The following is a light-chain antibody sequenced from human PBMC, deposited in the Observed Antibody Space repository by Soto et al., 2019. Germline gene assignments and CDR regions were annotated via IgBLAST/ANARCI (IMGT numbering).Light chain of an antibody. V-gene: IGKV1-39*01. CDR3: QQSYSTPWT. J-gene: IGKJ1*01. Sequence: DIQMTQSPSSLSASVGDRVTITCRASQSISSYLNWYQQKPGKAPKLLIYAASSLQSGVPSRFSGSGSGTDFTLTISSLQPEDCANYLCQQSYSTPWTFGQGTKVEIK. CDR2: AAS. CDR1: QSISSY.